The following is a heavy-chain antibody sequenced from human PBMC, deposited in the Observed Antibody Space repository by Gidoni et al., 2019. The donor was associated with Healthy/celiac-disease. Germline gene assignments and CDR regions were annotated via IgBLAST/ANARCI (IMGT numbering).Heavy chain of an antibody. CDR2: ISYDGSNK. D-gene: IGHD1-26*01. CDR1: GFPFSSYG. J-gene: IGHJ4*02. CDR3: AKDRQWELLPYYFDY. Sequence: QVQLVESGGGVVQPVRSLRLSCASSGFPFSSYGMHWVRQAPGKGLEWVAVISYDGSNKYYADSVKGRFTIARDNSKNTLYLQRNSLRAEDTAVYYCAKDRQWELLPYYFDYWGQGTLVTVSS. V-gene: IGHV3-30*18.